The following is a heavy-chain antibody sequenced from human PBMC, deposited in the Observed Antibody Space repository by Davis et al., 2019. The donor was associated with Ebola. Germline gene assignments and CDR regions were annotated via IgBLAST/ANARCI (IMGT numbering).Heavy chain of an antibody. D-gene: IGHD1-26*01. V-gene: IGHV1-2*02. CDR1: GYSFTGYY. J-gene: IGHJ4*02. CDR2: ISPNNADT. CDR3: AREMAGYSGNYWPIDY. Sequence: ASVKVSCKASGYSFTGYYIHWVRQAPGQGLEWMGWISPNNADTKLAQRFQGRVTMTRDTSISTAYLELTGLRSDDTAVYYCAREMAGYSGNYWPIDYWGQGTLVTVSS.